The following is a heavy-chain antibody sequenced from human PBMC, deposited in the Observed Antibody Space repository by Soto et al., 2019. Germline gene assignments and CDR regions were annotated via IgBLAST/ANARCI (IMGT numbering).Heavy chain of an antibody. Sequence: QLQLQESGPGLVKPSETLSLTCTVSGGSISSSSYYWGWIRQPPGKGLEWIGSIYYSGRTYDNPSQKRRVTTSVDTTKNQFSLRLSSVTAADAAVYYCARYYYDSSGYRSHYWGQGTLVTVSS. D-gene: IGHD3-22*01. CDR1: GGSISSSSYY. J-gene: IGHJ4*02. V-gene: IGHV4-39*01. CDR3: ARYYYDSSGYRSHY. CDR2: IYYSGRT.